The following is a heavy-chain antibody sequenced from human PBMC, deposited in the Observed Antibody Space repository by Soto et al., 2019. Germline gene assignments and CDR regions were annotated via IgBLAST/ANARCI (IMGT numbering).Heavy chain of an antibody. CDR2: IYYSGST. CDR3: ARDRRDWRPPYVRPPYHYFDY. Sequence: SETLSLTCTVSGGSISSGDYYWSWIRQPPGKGLEWIGYIYYSGSTYYNPSLKSRVTISVDTSKNQFSLKLSSVTAADTAVHYCARDRRDWRPPYVRPPYHYFDYWGQGTLVTVSS. J-gene: IGHJ4*02. D-gene: IGHD1-1*01. V-gene: IGHV4-30-4*01. CDR1: GGSISSGDYY.